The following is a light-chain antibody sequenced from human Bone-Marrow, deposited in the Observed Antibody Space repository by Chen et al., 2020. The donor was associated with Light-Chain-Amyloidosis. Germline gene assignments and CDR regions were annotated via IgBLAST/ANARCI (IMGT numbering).Light chain of an antibody. CDR1: DLPTKY. Sequence: SYRLTQPPSVSVSPGQTGRITCSGDDLPTKYAYWYQQKPGQAPVLVIHRDTERPSGISERFSGSTSGTTATLTIRGVQAEDEADYHCQSADSSGTYEVIFGGGTKLTVL. CDR3: QSADSSGTYEVI. J-gene: IGLJ2*01. V-gene: IGLV3-25*03. CDR2: RDT.